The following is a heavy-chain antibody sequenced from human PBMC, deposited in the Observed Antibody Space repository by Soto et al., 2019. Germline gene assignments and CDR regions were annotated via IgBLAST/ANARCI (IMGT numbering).Heavy chain of an antibody. D-gene: IGHD1-7*01. J-gene: IGHJ4*02. V-gene: IGHV1-69*13. CDR3: ASLTYNWNYLYFDY. CDR1: GGTFSSYA. Sequence: SVKVSCKASGGTFSSYAISWVRQAPGQGLEWMGGIIPIFGTANYAQKFQGRVTVTADESTSTAYMELSSLRSEDTAVYYCASLTYNWNYLYFDYWGQGTLVTVSS. CDR2: IIPIFGTA.